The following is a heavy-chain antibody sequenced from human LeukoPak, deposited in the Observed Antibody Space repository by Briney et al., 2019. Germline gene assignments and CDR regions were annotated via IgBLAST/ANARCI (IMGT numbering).Heavy chain of an antibody. Sequence: PSETLSLTCTVSGGSISSGDYYWSWIRQSPGRGLEWIGYIYYSGSTNYNPSLKSRVTISVDTSKNQFSLKLSSVTAADTAVYYCARDPGYYYDSSGYSSGDWFDPWGQGTLVTVSS. V-gene: IGHV4-61*08. CDR2: IYYSGST. D-gene: IGHD3-22*01. CDR1: GGSISSGDYY. CDR3: ARDPGYYYDSSGYSSGDWFDP. J-gene: IGHJ5*02.